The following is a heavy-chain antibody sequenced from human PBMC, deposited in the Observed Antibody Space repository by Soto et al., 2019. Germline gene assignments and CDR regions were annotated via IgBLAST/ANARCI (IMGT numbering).Heavy chain of an antibody. D-gene: IGHD2-2*01. Sequence: LPETLSLTCTVSGGSISSGGYYWSWIRQHPGKGLEWIGYIYYSGSTYYNPSLKSRVTISVDTSKNQFSLKLSSVTAADTAVYYCARGRYCSSTSCHHYYYYMDVWGKGTTVTVSS. CDR1: GGSISSGGYY. V-gene: IGHV4-31*03. CDR3: ARGRYCSSTSCHHYYYYMDV. J-gene: IGHJ6*03. CDR2: IYYSGST.